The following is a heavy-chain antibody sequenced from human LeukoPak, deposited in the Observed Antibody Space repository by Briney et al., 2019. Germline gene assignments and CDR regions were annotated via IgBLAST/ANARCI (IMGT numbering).Heavy chain of an antibody. Sequence: ASVKVSCKASGYTFTSYDINWVRQATGQGLEWMGWMNPNSGNTGYAQKFQGRVTMTRNTSISTAYMELSSLGSEDTAVYYCAREWLWFGEASTVYDYWGQGTLVTVSS. J-gene: IGHJ4*02. CDR3: AREWLWFGEASTVYDY. CDR2: MNPNSGNT. D-gene: IGHD3-10*01. CDR1: GYTFTSYD. V-gene: IGHV1-8*01.